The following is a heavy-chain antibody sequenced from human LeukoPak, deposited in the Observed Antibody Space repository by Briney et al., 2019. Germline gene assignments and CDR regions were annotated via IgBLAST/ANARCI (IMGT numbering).Heavy chain of an antibody. CDR1: GYTFTSYD. CDR3: ARVPPLVGATDFDY. D-gene: IGHD1-26*01. CDR2: MNPNSGNT. Sequence: GASVKVSCKASGYTFTSYDINWVRQATGQGPEWMGWMNPNSGNTGYAQKFQGRVTMTRDTSISTAYMELSRLRSDDTAVYYCARVPPLVGATDFDYWGQGTLVTVSS. V-gene: IGHV1-8*01. J-gene: IGHJ4*02.